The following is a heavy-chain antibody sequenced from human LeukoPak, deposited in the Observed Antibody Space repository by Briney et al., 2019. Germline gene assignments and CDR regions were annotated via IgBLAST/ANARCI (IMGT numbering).Heavy chain of an antibody. V-gene: IGHV4-30-2*01. CDR1: GGSISSGGYY. J-gene: IGHJ4*02. CDR2: IYHSGST. CDR3: ARGIVLKLYAVLDS. Sequence: SQTLSLTCTVSGGSISSGGYYWSWIRQPPGKGLEWIGYIYHSGSTNYNPSLKSRVTISLDTSKNQFSLHLKSVTAADTAAYYCARGIVLKLYAVLDSWGQGTLVTVSS. D-gene: IGHD2-8*01.